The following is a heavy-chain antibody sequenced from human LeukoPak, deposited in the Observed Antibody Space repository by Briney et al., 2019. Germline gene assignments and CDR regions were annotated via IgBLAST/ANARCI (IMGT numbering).Heavy chain of an antibody. CDR2: ISYDGSNK. J-gene: IGHJ4*02. D-gene: IGHD1-26*01. V-gene: IGHV3-30*18. CDR1: GFTFSSYG. CDR3: AKAQAYGSFDY. Sequence: GGSLRLSCAASGFTFSSYGMHWVRQAPGKGLEWVAVISYDGSNKYYADSVKGRFTISRDNSKNTLYLQMNSLRAEDTAVYYCAKAQAYGSFDYWGQGTLVTVSS.